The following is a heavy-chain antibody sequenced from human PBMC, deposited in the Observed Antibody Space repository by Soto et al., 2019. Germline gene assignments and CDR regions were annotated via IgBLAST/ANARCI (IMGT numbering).Heavy chain of an antibody. CDR1: GYLFGDYY. CDR3: ARALWNDAFDI. CDR2: INPNSGDT. D-gene: IGHD1-1*01. Sequence: ASVKVSCKASGYLFGDYYMHWVRQAPGQGLGWMALINPNSGDTIYAQKFQGRVTMTRDTSISTAYMELTRLTSDDTAVYYCARALWNDAFDIWGQGTMVTVSS. V-gene: IGHV1-2*02. J-gene: IGHJ3*02.